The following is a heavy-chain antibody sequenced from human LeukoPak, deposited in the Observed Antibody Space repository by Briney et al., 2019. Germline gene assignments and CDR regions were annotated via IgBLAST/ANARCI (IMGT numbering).Heavy chain of an antibody. CDR3: ARVQGRGSSWYLTGGNFQH. V-gene: IGHV4-34*01. CDR1: GGSFSGYY. Sequence: SETLSLTCAVYGGSFSGYYWSWIRQPPGKGLEWIGEINHSGSTNYNPSLKSRVTISVDTSKNHFSLKLSSVTAADTAVYYCARVQGRGSSWYLTGGNFQHWGQGTLVTVSS. CDR2: INHSGST. D-gene: IGHD6-13*01. J-gene: IGHJ1*01.